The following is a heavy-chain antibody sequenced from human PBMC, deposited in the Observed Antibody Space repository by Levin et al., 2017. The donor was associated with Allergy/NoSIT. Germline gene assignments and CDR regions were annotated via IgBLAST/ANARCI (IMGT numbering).Heavy chain of an antibody. D-gene: IGHD3-3*01. CDR3: ARVGDFGVGPIDD. Sequence: ASVKVSCKASGYTFTNYYMHWVRQAPGQGLEWMGRINPSSGDTSYAQRLQGRVNLTRDTPTSTVDMELGSLRCDDTGVYFCARVGDFGVGPIDDWGPGTLVTVSS. CDR1: GYTFTNYY. CDR2: INPSSGDT. V-gene: IGHV1-46*01. J-gene: IGHJ4*02.